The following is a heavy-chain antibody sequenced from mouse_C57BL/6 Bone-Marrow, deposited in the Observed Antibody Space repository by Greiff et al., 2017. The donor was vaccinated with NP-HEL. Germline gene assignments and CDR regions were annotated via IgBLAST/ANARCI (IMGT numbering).Heavy chain of an antibody. Sequence: QVQLKESGAELVRPGTSVKVSCKASGYAFTNYLIEWVKQRPGQGLEWIGVINPGSGGTNYNEKFKGKATLTADKSSSTAYMQLSSLTSEDSAVYFCAREGYYGSSPLYYYAMDYWGQGTSVTVSS. CDR1: GYAFTNYL. J-gene: IGHJ4*01. CDR3: AREGYYGSSPLYYYAMDY. D-gene: IGHD1-1*01. CDR2: INPGSGGT. V-gene: IGHV1-54*01.